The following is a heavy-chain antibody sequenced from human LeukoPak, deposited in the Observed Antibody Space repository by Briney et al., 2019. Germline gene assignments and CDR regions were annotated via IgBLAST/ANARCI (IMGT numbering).Heavy chain of an antibody. D-gene: IGHD2-15*01. CDR1: GFTFSGNA. CDR2: ISGSGGTT. V-gene: IGHV3-23*01. J-gene: IGHJ4*02. CDR3: AKSGIVVVVAATTPPIFDY. Sequence: GGSLRLSCAASGFTFSGNAMTWVRQAPGKGLEWVSLISGSGGTTYYANSVKGRFTISRDNSKNTLYLQMNSLRAEDTAVYYCAKSGIVVVVAATTPPIFDYWGQGTLVTVSS.